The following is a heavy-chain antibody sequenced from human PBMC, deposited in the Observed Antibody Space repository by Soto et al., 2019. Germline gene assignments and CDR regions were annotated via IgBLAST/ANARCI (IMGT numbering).Heavy chain of an antibody. CDR1: GGSISSYY. D-gene: IGHD3-3*01. CDR2: IYYSGST. V-gene: IGHV4-59*01. Sequence: SETLSLTCTVSGGSISSYYWSWIRQPPGKGLEWIGYIYYSGSTNYNPSLKSRVTISVDTSKNRFSLKLSSVTAADTAVYYCARRNGHYDFWSSGFYYYMDVWGKGTTVTVSS. CDR3: ARRNGHYDFWSSGFYYYMDV. J-gene: IGHJ6*03.